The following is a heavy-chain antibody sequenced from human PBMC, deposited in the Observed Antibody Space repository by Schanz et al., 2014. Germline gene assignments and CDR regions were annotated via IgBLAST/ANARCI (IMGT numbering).Heavy chain of an antibody. Sequence: QVQWVQSGADVKKPGTAVKVSCKASEYTFTRHYMHWVRQAPGQGLEWMGWINPSSGGTNYAQKFQGRVTMTRDTSISTAYMELSSLRSEDTAVYYCARKGMPPIWSGYPYCFDFWGQGTLVTVSS. D-gene: IGHD3-3*01. CDR3: ARKGMPPIWSGYPYCFDF. CDR1: EYTFTRHY. J-gene: IGHJ4*02. V-gene: IGHV1-2*02. CDR2: INPSSGGT.